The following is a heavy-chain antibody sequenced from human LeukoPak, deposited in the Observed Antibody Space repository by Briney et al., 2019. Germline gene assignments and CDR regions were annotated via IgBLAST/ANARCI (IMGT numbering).Heavy chain of an antibody. CDR2: INHSGST. V-gene: IGHV4-34*01. D-gene: IGHD6-6*01. Sequence: SETLSLTCAVYGGSFSGYYWSWIRQPPGKGLEWSGEINHSGSTNYNPSLKSRVTISVDTSKNQFSVKLSSVTAADTAVYYCARGWAARHRYYYYYMDVWGKGTTVTVSS. J-gene: IGHJ6*03. CDR3: ARGWAARHRYYYYYMDV. CDR1: GGSFSGYY.